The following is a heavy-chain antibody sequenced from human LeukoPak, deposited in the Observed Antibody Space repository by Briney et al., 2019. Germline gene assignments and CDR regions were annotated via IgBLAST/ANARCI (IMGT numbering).Heavy chain of an antibody. V-gene: IGHV4-59*01. CDR3: ARSLYYYGSDSFDI. CDR1: GGSISTYY. D-gene: IGHD3-10*01. Sequence: SETLSLTCTVSGGSISTYYWSWIRQPPGKGLEWIGYIYYSGSADYNPSLKSRVTISVDTSKNQFSLKLSSVTAADTAVYYCARSLYYYGSDSFDIWGQGTMVSVSS. CDR2: IYYSGSA. J-gene: IGHJ3*02.